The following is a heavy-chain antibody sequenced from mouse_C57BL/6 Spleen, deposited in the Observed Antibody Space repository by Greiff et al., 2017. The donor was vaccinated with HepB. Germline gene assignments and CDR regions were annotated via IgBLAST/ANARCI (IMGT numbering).Heavy chain of an antibody. CDR1: GFTFSDYG. D-gene: IGHD1-1*01. CDR2: ISSGSSTI. Sequence: EVKLVESGGGLVKPGGSLKLSCAASGFTFSDYGMHWVRQAPEKGLEWVAYISSGSSTIYYADTVKGRFTISRDNAKNTLFLQMTSLRSEDTAMYYCARRGLYYGSSLYYAMDYWGQGTSVTVSS. V-gene: IGHV5-17*01. CDR3: ARRGLYYGSSLYYAMDY. J-gene: IGHJ4*01.